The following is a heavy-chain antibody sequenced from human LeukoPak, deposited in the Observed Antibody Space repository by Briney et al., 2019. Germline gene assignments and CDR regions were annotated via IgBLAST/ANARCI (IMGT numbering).Heavy chain of an antibody. CDR3: AKPYSSASLGYFDY. V-gene: IGHV3-23*01. CDR2: IRGSGGST. CDR1: GFTFSSYA. J-gene: IGHJ4*02. D-gene: IGHD3-22*01. Sequence: AGGSLRLSCAASGFTFSSYAMSWVRQAPGKGLEWVSAIRGSGGSTYYADSVNGRFTISRDYSKNTLYLQMNSLRAEDTAVYHCAKPYSSASLGYFDYWRQGTLVTVSS.